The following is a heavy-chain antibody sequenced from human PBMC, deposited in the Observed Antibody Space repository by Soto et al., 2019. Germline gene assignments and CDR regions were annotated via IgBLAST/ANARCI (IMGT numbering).Heavy chain of an antibody. CDR2: ISHDGRNT. D-gene: IGHD3-9*01. Sequence: QPGGSLRLSCAVPELPFTDYSMHWVRQTADKGLEWVAFISHDGRNTFYSDSVKGRFTISRDDSRNMLFLQMSGVTVEDTAIYYCAVDGVPTGSFRYYYFRFWGRGTLVTVSS. J-gene: IGHJ4*02. V-gene: IGHV3-30*04. CDR1: ELPFTDYS. CDR3: AVDGVPTGSFRYYYFRF.